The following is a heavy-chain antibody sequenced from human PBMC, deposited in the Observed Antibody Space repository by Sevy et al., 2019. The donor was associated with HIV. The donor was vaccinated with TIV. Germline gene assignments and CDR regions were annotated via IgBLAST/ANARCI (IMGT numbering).Heavy chain of an antibody. D-gene: IGHD6-6*01. V-gene: IGHV1-69*13. J-gene: IGHJ6*02. CDR2: MIPIFGTA. CDR3: AREVPIAARLTDYYYGMDV. CDR1: GGTFSSYA. Sequence: ASVKVSCKASGGTFSSYAISWVRQAPGQGLEWMGGMIPIFGTANYAQKFQGRVTITADESTSTAYMELSSLRSEDTAVYYCAREVPIAARLTDYYYGMDVWGQGTTVTVSS.